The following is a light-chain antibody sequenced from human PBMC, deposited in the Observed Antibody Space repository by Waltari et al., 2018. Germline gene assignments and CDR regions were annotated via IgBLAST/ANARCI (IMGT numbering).Light chain of an antibody. V-gene: IGLV2-8*01. CDR2: EVS. Sequence: QSALTQPPSASGSPGQSVTISCTGTSSDVGGYNYVSWYQRHPGKAPKVRIYEVSKRHSGLPDRFSGSKSGNTASLPVSGLQAEDEADYYCSSYAGSNNLVFGGGTKLTVL. J-gene: IGLJ2*01. CDR1: SSDVGGYNY. CDR3: SSYAGSNNLV.